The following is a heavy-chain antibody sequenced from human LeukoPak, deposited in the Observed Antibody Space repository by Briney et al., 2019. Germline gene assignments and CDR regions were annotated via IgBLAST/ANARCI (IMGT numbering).Heavy chain of an antibody. J-gene: IGHJ1*01. CDR2: IYHSGST. Sequence: PSETLSLTCAVSGGSISSGGYSWSWMRQPPGKGLEWIGYIYHSGSTYYNPSLKSRVTISVDRSKNQFSLKLSSVTAADTAVYFCASPRGDDSGGYYTWYFHHWGQGILVTVSS. CDR1: GGSISSGGYS. D-gene: IGHD3-22*01. V-gene: IGHV4-30-2*01. CDR3: ASPRGDDSGGYYTWYFHH.